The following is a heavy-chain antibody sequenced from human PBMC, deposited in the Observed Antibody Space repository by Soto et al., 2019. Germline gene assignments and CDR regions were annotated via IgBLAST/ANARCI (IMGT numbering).Heavy chain of an antibody. CDR1: GYSFSNSW. Sequence: GESLKISCKGSGYSFSNSWIAWVRQMPGKGLEWMGVIYPGDSDARYSPSFEGQVTISVDESINTAYLQWSYLKASDTAMYYCARQADYNILTGYYYYFDYWGHGSLVTVSS. CDR3: ARQADYNILTGYYYYFDY. V-gene: IGHV5-51*01. J-gene: IGHJ4*01. CDR2: IYPGDSDA. D-gene: IGHD3-9*01.